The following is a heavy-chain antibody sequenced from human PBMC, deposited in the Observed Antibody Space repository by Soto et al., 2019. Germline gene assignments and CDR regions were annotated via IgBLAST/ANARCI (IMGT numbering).Heavy chain of an antibody. Sequence: SETLSLTCSVSGGSVTSYYWSWIRQPPGKGLEWIGYISNSGITNYNTSLKSRVTISVDTSKNQLSLKLTSVTAADTAVYYCARTPGTYHNLGGYYYYYYMDVWGKGTTVTVSS. CDR3: ARTPGTYHNLGGYYYYYYMDV. D-gene: IGHD3-10*01. CDR1: GGSVTSYY. J-gene: IGHJ6*03. CDR2: ISNSGIT. V-gene: IGHV4-59*02.